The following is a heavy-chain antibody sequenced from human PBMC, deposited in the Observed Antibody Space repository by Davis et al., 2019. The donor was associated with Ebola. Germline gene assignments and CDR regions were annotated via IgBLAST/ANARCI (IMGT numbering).Heavy chain of an antibody. V-gene: IGHV4-39*01. Sequence: MPSETLSLTCTVSGGSISSSSYYWGWIRQPPGKGLEWIGSIYYSGSTYYNRSLKSRVTISVDTSKNQFSLKLSSVTAADTAVYYCARGGGSSSWFDPWGQGTLVTVSS. CDR3: ARGGGSSSWFDP. CDR2: IYYSGST. D-gene: IGHD6-13*01. CDR1: GGSISSSSYY. J-gene: IGHJ5*02.